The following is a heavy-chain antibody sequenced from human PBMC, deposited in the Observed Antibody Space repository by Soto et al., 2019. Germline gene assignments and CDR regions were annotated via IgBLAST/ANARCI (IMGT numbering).Heavy chain of an antibody. CDR3: AREAPLGYCSSTSCYTRAFDI. D-gene: IGHD2-2*02. Sequence: QVQLQESGPGLVKPSQTLSLTCTVSGGSISSGGYYWSWIRQHPGKGLEWIGYIYYSGSTYYNPSLKSRFTISVDTSKNQFSLKLSSVTAADTAVYYCAREAPLGYCSSTSCYTRAFDIWGQGTMVTVSS. J-gene: IGHJ3*02. CDR1: GGSISSGGYY. V-gene: IGHV4-31*03. CDR2: IYYSGST.